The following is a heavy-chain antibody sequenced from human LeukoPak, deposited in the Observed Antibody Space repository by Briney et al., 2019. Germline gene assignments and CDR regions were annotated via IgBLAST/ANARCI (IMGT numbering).Heavy chain of an antibody. J-gene: IGHJ5*02. CDR2: IYYSGST. Sequence: SETLSLTCTVSGGSISSYYWSWIRQPPGKGLEWIGYIYYSGSTNYNPSLKSRVTISVDTSKNQFSLRLSSVTAADTAVYYCARDDLRSDWFDPWGQGTLVIVSS. CDR1: GGSISSYY. V-gene: IGHV4-59*12. CDR3: ARDDLRSDWFDP.